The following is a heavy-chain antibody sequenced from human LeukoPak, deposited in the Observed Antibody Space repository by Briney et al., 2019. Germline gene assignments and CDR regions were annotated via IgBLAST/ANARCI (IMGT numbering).Heavy chain of an antibody. Sequence: ASVKVSCKASGYTFTSYYMHWVRQAPGQGFEWMGIINPSGGSTSYAQKFQGRVTMTRDTSTSTVYMELSSLRSEDTAVYYCARLVLRYFDRGPIPFDAFDIWGQGTMVTVSS. J-gene: IGHJ3*02. CDR3: ARLVLRYFDRGPIPFDAFDI. V-gene: IGHV1-46*01. D-gene: IGHD3-9*01. CDR2: INPSGGST. CDR1: GYTFTSYY.